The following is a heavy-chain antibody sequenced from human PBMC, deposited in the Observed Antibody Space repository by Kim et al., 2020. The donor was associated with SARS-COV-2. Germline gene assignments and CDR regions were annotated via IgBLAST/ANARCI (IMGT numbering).Heavy chain of an antibody. D-gene: IGHD3-3*01. CDR3: ARSGGVDVTRFLDK. J-gene: IGHJ4*02. V-gene: IGHV3-23*01. Sequence: GGSLRLSCVGSGFTFNSYSMNWVRQAPGKGLEWVAVIGVDGRTIYYGDSVRGRFSISRDKSVSTLYLHMNSLGAEDTAIYYCARSGGVDVTRFLDKWGQGTLVTVSS. CDR1: GFTFNSYS. CDR2: IGVDGRTI.